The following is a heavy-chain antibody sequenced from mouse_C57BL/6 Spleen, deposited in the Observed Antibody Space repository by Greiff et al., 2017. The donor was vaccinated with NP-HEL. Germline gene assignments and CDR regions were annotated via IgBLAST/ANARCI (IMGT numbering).Heavy chain of an antibody. Sequence: QVQLTESGPGLVQPSQRLSITCTVSGFSLTSYGVHWVRQSPGKGREWLGVIWSGGSTDYNAAFISRLSISKDKSKSQVFFKMNSLQAEDTAIYYCARMGGKNYCDYWGQGTTLTVSS. CDR2: IWSGGST. CDR3: ARMGGKNYCDY. J-gene: IGHJ2*01. V-gene: IGHV2-2*01. CDR1: GFSLTSYG.